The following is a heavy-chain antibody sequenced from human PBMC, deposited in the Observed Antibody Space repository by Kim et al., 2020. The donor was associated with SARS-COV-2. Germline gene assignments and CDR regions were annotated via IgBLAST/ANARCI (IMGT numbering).Heavy chain of an antibody. Sequence: GGSLRLSCAASGFTFSNYWMTWIRQAPGKGLEWVANINQDGSETKYVDSVEGRFTISRDNAKNSLYLQLNSLRAEDTAVYYCARGGLVAPGIDHWGQGTLVTVSS. V-gene: IGHV3-7*03. J-gene: IGHJ4*02. CDR1: GFTFSNYW. CDR3: ARGGLVAPGIDH. CDR2: INQDGSET. D-gene: IGHD2-21*01.